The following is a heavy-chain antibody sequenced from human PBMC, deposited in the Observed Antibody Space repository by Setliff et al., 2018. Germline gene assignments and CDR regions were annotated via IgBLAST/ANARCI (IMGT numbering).Heavy chain of an antibody. CDR2: ISSDGSST. D-gene: IGHD2-8*01. CDR1: GFTFSGDW. CDR3: GTNSDSMHYIDF. J-gene: IGHJ4*02. V-gene: IGHV3-74*01. Sequence: GGSLRLSCAASGFTFSGDWMHWVRQAPGKGLVWVSRISSDGSSTNYADSVKGRFAISRDNAKNTLYLQMNSLRAEDTAVYYCGTNSDSMHYIDFWGQGTLVTVSS.